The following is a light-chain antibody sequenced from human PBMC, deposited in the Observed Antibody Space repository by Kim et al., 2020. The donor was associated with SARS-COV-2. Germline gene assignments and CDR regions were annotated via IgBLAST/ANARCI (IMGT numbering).Light chain of an antibody. V-gene: IGKV3-11*01. CDR1: QSINIY. Sequence: EIVLTQSPATLSLSPGERATLSCRASQSINIYLAWYQQKPGQAPRLLIYDASNRATGIPARFIGSGSGTDFSLTISSLEPEDFAVYYCKQRNNRPLTFGGGTKVDIK. CDR3: KQRNNRPLT. J-gene: IGKJ4*01. CDR2: DAS.